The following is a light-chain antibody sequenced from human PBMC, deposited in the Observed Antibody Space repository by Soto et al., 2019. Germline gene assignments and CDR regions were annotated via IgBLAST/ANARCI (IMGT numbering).Light chain of an antibody. Sequence: EIVLTQSPGTLSLSPGERATFSCRASQSVSSNYLVWFQQKPGQAPRLLIYAASSRATGIPDRFSGSASGTDFTLTISRLEPEDFAVYYCQQYETSPLPFSGGTQVEIK. J-gene: IGKJ4*01. CDR2: AAS. V-gene: IGKV3-20*01. CDR1: QSVSSNY. CDR3: QQYETSPLP.